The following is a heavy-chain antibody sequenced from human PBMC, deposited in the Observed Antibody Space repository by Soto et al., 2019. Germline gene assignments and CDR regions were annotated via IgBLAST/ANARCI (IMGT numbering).Heavy chain of an antibody. V-gene: IGHV3-23*01. J-gene: IGHJ4*02. Sequence: PGGSLRLSCAASGFTFSSYAMHWVRQAPGKGLEWVSAISGSGGSTYYADSVKGRFTISRDNSKNTLYLQMNSLRAEDTAVYYCAKGRLVQGGNYFDYWGQGTLVTVSS. CDR3: AKGRLVQGGNYFDY. CDR1: GFTFSSYA. D-gene: IGHD6-19*01. CDR2: ISGSGGST.